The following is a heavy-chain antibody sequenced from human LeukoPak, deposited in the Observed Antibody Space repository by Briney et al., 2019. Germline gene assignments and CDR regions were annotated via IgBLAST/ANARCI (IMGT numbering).Heavy chain of an antibody. D-gene: IGHD2-21*01. V-gene: IGHV1-69*05. J-gene: IGHJ6*03. CDR3: ARAGRSGGLGGRLPPEDYYYYYMDV. CDR1: GDTFTSYA. Sequence: SVKVSCKASGDTFTSYAISWVRQAPGQGLEWMGGIIPIIGATNYAQKFQGRVTITTDTSTSTAYMELSSLRTDDTAVYYCARAGRSGGLGGRLPPEDYYYYYMDVWGKGTTVTVSS. CDR2: IIPIIGAT.